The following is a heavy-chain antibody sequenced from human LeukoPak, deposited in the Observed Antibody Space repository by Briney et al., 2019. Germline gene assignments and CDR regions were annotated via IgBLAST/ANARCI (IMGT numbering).Heavy chain of an antibody. J-gene: IGHJ4*02. Sequence: ASVKVSCKASGYTFTTCAIRWVRQAPGQGLQWMGWISVGDGNTKYSQKFQGRVTLTRDTSASTAYMELTSLISEDTAVYYCARGYSGVVPAAHPDFWGQGTPVTVSS. V-gene: IGHV1-3*01. CDR2: ISVGDGNT. CDR1: GYTFTTCA. D-gene: IGHD2-2*01. CDR3: ARGYSGVVPAAHPDF.